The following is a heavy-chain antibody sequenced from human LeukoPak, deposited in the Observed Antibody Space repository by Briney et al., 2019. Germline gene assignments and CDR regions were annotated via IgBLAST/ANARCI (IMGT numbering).Heavy chain of an antibody. CDR1: RFTVNINY. D-gene: IGHD3-10*01. Sequence: GGSLRLSCAASRFTVNINYMSWVRQAPGKGLEWVSIIYSDGSTYYPDSVKGRFTISRDTPKNTLYLQMDSLRAEDTAVYYCANLGSPSGNWGQGGLVTVSS. J-gene: IGHJ4*02. CDR2: IYSDGST. V-gene: IGHV3-66*01. CDR3: ANLGSPSGN.